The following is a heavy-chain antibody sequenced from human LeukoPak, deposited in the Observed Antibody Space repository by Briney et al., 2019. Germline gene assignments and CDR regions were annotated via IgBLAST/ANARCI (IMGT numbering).Heavy chain of an antibody. CDR1: GGTFSSYA. Sequence: ASVKVSCKASGGTFSSYAISWVRQAPGQGLEWMGRIIPILGIANYAQKFQGRVTITADKSTSTAYMELSCLRSEDTAVYYCARGPIVGATMDYWGQGTLATVSS. CDR3: ARGPIVGATMDY. J-gene: IGHJ4*02. D-gene: IGHD1-26*01. V-gene: IGHV1-69*04. CDR2: IIPILGIA.